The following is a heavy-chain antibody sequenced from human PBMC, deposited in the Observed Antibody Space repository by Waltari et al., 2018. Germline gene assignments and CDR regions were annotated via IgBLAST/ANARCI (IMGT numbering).Heavy chain of an antibody. J-gene: IGHJ2*01. Sequence: EVQLVASGGGLIQPGGSLRLSCAASGLIVSSNFMSGVRQAPGKGLEWVSVMYRGGSTYYADSVKGRFTISRDNSKNTLYLQMNSLRAEDTAVYYCARAPMPLWFGNWYFDLWGRGALVTVSS. D-gene: IGHD3-10*01. CDR3: ARAPMPLWFGNWYFDL. CDR1: GLIVSSNF. CDR2: MYRGGST. V-gene: IGHV3-53*01.